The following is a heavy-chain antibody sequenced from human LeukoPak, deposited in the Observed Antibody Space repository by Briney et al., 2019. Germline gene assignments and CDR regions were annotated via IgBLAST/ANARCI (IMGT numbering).Heavy chain of an antibody. D-gene: IGHD2-2*01. J-gene: IGHJ4*02. CDR2: ISYDGSNK. Sequence: GGSLRLSCAASGFTFGNAWMTWVRQAPGKGLEWVAVISYDGSNKYYADSVKGRFTISRDNSKNTLYLQMNSLRAEDTAVYYCAKLTGYCSSTSCYEDWGQGTLVTVSS. V-gene: IGHV3-30*18. CDR1: GFTFGNAW. CDR3: AKLTGYCSSTSCYED.